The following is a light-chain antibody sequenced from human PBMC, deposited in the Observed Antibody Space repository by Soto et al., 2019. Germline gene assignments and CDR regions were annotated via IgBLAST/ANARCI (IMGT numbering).Light chain of an antibody. CDR2: DAS. CDR3: QQRSSWRS. Sequence: EVVLTQSPATLSFSPVERATLSCRASQSVGSYLAWYQQKPGQAPRLLIYDASNRASGIPSRFSGSGSGTDFTLTISSLEPEDFAVYLCQQRSSWRSFGGGTKGEF. J-gene: IGKJ4*01. CDR1: QSVGSY. V-gene: IGKV3-11*01.